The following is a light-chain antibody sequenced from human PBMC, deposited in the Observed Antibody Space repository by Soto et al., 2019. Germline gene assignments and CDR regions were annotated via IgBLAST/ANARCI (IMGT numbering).Light chain of an antibody. Sequence: EIVMPKSPATLYVSTGERATLSCSASQSISDNVVWYQQKPGQAPRLLIYGASTRATGIPARYSGSGSGTEFFLTISSLQSEDFAVYYCQQYNTWPRTFGQGTRVEIK. CDR2: GAS. CDR1: QSISDN. CDR3: QQYNTWPRT. J-gene: IGKJ1*01. V-gene: IGKV3-15*01.